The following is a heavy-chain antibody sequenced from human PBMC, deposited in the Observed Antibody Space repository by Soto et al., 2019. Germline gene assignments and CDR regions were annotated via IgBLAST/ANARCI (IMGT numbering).Heavy chain of an antibody. CDR2: IYHSGTT. D-gene: IGHD5-18*01. J-gene: IGHJ5*02. Sequence: SETLSLTCTVSGGSISNYYWSWIRQSPGKGLEWIANIYHSGTTNYNLSLKGRVSISIDSSKNQVSLRLKSVTAADTAVYYCAKGGYRTLAWFDPWGQGTLVTVSS. CDR3: AKGGYRTLAWFDP. CDR1: GGSISNYY. V-gene: IGHV4-59*03.